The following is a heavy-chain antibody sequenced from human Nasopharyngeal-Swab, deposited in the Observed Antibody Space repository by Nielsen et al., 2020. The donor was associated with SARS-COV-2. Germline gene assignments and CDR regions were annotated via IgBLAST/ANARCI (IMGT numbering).Heavy chain of an antibody. V-gene: IGHV3-23*01. CDR1: GFTFSSYA. J-gene: IGHJ6*02. Sequence: GESLKISCAASGFTFSSYAMSWVRQAPGKLLEWVSAISGSGGGTYYADSVKGRFTISRDNSKNTLYLQMNSLRAEDTAVYYCAKKDCSSTSCAVPYYYYGMDVWGQGTTVTVSS. CDR2: ISGSGGGT. D-gene: IGHD2-2*01. CDR3: AKKDCSSTSCAVPYYYYGMDV.